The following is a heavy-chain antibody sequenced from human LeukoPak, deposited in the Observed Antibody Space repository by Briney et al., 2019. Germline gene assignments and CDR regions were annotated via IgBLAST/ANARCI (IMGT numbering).Heavy chain of an antibody. V-gene: IGHV3-30*18. CDR1: GFTFSSYG. CDR2: ISYDGSNK. Sequence: GGSLRLSCAASGFTFSSYGMHWVRQAPGKGLEWVAVISYDGSNKYYADSVKGRFTISRDNSKNTLYLQMNSLRAEDTAVYYCAKDQSAAAYYYGSGSLDYWGQRTLVTVSS. D-gene: IGHD3-10*01. CDR3: AKDQSAAAYYYGSGSLDY. J-gene: IGHJ4*02.